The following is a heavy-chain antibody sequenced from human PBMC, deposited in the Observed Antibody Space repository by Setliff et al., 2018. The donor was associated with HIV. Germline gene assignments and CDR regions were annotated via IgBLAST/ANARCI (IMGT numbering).Heavy chain of an antibody. CDR2: IYTSGST. Sequence: SETLSLTCTVSGGSISTYFWTWIRQPPGKGLEWIGYIYTSGSTNYNPSLKSRVTISVDTSKNQFSLKLSSVTAADPAVYYCARWSFIGDYYYFDYWGQGTLVTVSS. V-gene: IGHV4-4*08. J-gene: IGHJ4*02. CDR1: GGSISTYF. CDR3: ARWSFIGDYYYFDY. D-gene: IGHD3-10*01.